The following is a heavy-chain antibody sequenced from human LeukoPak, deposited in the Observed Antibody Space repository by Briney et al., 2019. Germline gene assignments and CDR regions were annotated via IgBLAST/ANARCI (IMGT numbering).Heavy chain of an antibody. J-gene: IGHJ4*02. Sequence: SETLSLTCTVSGGSISSSSYYWGWIRQPPGKGLEWIGEINHSGSTNYNPSLKSRVTISVDTSKNQFSLKLSSVTAADTAVYYCARLPTLSGWYDCWGQGTLVTVSS. CDR1: GGSISSSSYY. CDR3: ARLPTLSGWYDC. CDR2: INHSGST. D-gene: IGHD6-19*01. V-gene: IGHV4-39*07.